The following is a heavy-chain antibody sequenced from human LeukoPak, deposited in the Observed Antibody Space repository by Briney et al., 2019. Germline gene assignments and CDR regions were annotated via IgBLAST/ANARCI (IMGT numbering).Heavy chain of an antibody. D-gene: IGHD3-10*01. V-gene: IGHV3-11*01. J-gene: IGHJ5*02. CDR3: AGGYGSGSFSA. CDR2: INYGGAS. CDR1: GFTLNAYY. Sequence: GGSLRLSCAASGFTLNAYYMSWIRQAPGKGLELIAYINYGGASYADSVKGRFTISRDNAESSLHLQMNSLRVEVTALYYCAGGYGSGSFSAWGQGTLVTVSS.